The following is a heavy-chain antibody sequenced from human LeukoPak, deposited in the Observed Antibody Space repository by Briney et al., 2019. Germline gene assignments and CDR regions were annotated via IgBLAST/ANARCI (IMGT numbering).Heavy chain of an antibody. D-gene: IGHD4-17*01. CDR1: GFTFDDYA. J-gene: IGHJ4*02. V-gene: IGHV3-9*01. Sequence: GRSLRLSCAASGFTFDDYAMHWVRQAPGKGLEWVSGISWNSGSIAYADSVKGRFTISRDNAKNSLYLQMNSLRAEDTALYYCTKENYGDLDYWGQGTLVTVSS. CDR2: ISWNSGSI. CDR3: TKENYGDLDY.